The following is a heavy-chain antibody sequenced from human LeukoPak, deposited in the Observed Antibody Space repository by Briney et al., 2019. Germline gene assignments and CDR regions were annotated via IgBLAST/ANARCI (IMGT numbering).Heavy chain of an antibody. Sequence: SETLSLTCTVSGGSISSSSYYWGWIRQPPGKGLEWIGSIYYSRSTYYNPSLKSRVTISVDTSKNQFSLKLSSVTAADTAVYYCAREMRFGESPWDYWGQGTLVTVSS. CDR1: GGSISSSSYY. CDR2: IYYSRST. D-gene: IGHD3-10*01. J-gene: IGHJ4*02. CDR3: AREMRFGESPWDY. V-gene: IGHV4-39*01.